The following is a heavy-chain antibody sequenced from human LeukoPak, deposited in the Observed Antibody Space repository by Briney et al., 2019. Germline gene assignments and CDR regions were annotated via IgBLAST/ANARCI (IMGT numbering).Heavy chain of an antibody. CDR2: INPNNGGT. V-gene: IGHV1-2*02. CDR3: ARDSIYCGGDCYSEFVDY. CDR1: GYTFTGYY. Sequence: ASVKVSCKASGYTFTGYYMHRVRQAPGQGLEWMGWINPNNGGTNYAQKFQGRVTMTRDTSISTTYMELSRLRSDDTAVYYCARDSIYCGGDCYSEFVDYWGQGTLVTVSS. D-gene: IGHD2-21*02. J-gene: IGHJ4*02.